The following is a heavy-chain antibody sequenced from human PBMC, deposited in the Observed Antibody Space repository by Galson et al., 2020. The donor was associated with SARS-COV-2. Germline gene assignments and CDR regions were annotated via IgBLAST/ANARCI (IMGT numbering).Heavy chain of an antibody. CDR1: GGSFRGYY. CDR2: INHSGST. Sequence: SETLSLTCAVYGGSFRGYYWSWIRQPPGKGLEWIGQINHSGSTNYNPSLKSRVTISVDTSKNQFSLKLSSVTAADTAVYYCARGRTVTTLFWYYCMDVWGQGSAVTVSS. CDR3: ARGRTVTTLFWYYCMDV. V-gene: IGHV4-34*01. D-gene: IGHD4-4*01. J-gene: IGHJ6*02.